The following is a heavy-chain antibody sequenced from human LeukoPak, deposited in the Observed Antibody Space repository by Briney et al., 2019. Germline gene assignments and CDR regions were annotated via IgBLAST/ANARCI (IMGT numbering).Heavy chain of an antibody. J-gene: IGHJ4*02. Sequence: GGSLRLSCAASGFTFSSYGMHWVRQAPGKGLEWVAVTSYDGSNKYYADSVKGRFTISRDNSKNTLYLQMNSLRAEDTAVYYCAKQRQSSSPDYFDYWGQGTLVTVSS. CDR3: AKQRQSSSPDYFDY. CDR2: TSYDGSNK. V-gene: IGHV3-30*12. CDR1: GFTFSSYG. D-gene: IGHD6-13*01.